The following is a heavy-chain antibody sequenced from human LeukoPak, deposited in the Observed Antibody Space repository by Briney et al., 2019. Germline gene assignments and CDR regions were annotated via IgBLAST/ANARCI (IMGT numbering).Heavy chain of an antibody. CDR3: ARRPPNSGTYYGPSGLDY. Sequence: SETLSLTCTVSGDSISSSSYYWGWIRQPPGKGLEWIASIYYNGNTYYNPSLKSRVTISVDTSKNQFSLKLGSVTAADTSVYYCARRPPNSGTYYGPSGLDYWSQGTLVTVSS. CDR1: GDSISSSSYY. V-gene: IGHV4-39*07. D-gene: IGHD1-26*01. J-gene: IGHJ4*02. CDR2: IYYNGNT.